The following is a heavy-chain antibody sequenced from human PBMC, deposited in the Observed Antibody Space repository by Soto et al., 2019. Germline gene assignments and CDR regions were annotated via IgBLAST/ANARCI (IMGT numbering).Heavy chain of an antibody. D-gene: IGHD3-10*01. Sequence: ASVKVSCKASGYTFTGYYMHWVRQAPGQGLEWMGWINPNSGGTNYAQKFQGWVTMTRDTSISTAYMELSRLRSDDTAVYYCASSIYGSGSYYNSGLNYWGQGTLVTVSS. V-gene: IGHV1-2*04. CDR2: INPNSGGT. CDR3: ASSIYGSGSYYNSGLNY. CDR1: GYTFTGYY. J-gene: IGHJ4*02.